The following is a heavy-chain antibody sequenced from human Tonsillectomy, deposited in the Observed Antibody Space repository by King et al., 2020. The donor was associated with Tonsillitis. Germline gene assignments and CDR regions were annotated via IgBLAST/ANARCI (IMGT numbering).Heavy chain of an antibody. D-gene: IGHD2-15*01. CDR1: GFTFSTYG. V-gene: IGHV3-33*01. J-gene: IGHJ4*02. CDR2: IWYDGSSK. CDR3: ARDSSASPNLVMVHY. Sequence: VQLVESGGGVVQPGRSLRLSCAASGFTFSTYGMHWVRQAPGKGLEWVAVIWYDGSSKFYAESVKGRFTISRDNSKNMLSLEMNSLRVEDTAVYYCARDSSASPNLVMVHYWGRGTLVTVSS.